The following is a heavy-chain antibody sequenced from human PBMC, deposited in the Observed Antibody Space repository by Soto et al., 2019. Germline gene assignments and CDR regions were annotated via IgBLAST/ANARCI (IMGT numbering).Heavy chain of an antibody. D-gene: IGHD6-6*01. CDR1: GFTFSSYG. J-gene: IGHJ4*02. CDR2: IWYDGSNK. Sequence: PGGSLRLSCAASGFTFSSYGMHWVRQAPGKGLEWVAVIWYDGSNKYYADSVKGRFTISRDNSKNTLYLQMNSLRAEDTAVYYCAKSYSSSGPDIDYWGQGTLVTVSS. CDR3: AKSYSSSGPDIDY. V-gene: IGHV3-33*06.